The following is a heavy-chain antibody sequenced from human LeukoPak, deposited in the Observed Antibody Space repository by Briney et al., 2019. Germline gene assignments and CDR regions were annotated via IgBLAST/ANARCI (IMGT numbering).Heavy chain of an antibody. D-gene: IGHD5-18*01. V-gene: IGHV4-34*01. J-gene: IGHJ4*02. Sequence: PSGTLSLTCAVYGGSFSGYYWSWIRQPPGKGLEWIGEVNHIGSTNYSPSLKSRLTISVDTSKNQFSLKLSSVTAADTAVYYCARGRGYSYEVGFDYWGQGTLVTVSS. CDR2: VNHIGST. CDR1: GGSFSGYY. CDR3: ARGRGYSYEVGFDY.